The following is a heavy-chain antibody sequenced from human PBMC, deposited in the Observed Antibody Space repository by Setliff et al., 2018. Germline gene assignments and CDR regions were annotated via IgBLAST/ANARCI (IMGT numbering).Heavy chain of an antibody. CDR3: ARGHIVVVPAAMGVGMDV. J-gene: IGHJ6*02. V-gene: IGHV3-74*01. CDR1: GFTFSSYW. Sequence: GGSLRLSCAASGFTFSSYWMHWVRQAPGKGLVWVSRINSDGSSTSYADSVKGRFTISRDNAKNTLYLQMNSLRAEDTAVYYCARGHIVVVPAAMGVGMDVWGQGTTVTVSS. D-gene: IGHD2-2*01. CDR2: INSDGSST.